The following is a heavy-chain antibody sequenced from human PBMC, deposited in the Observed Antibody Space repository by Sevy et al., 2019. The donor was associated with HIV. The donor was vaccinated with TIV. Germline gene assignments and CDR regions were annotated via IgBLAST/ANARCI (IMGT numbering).Heavy chain of an antibody. CDR3: ASKRGYSSGPFDY. V-gene: IGHV4-30-4*01. CDR1: GGSVSSSDYY. D-gene: IGHD5-18*01. J-gene: IGHJ4*02. CDR2: IYYSGGT. Sequence: SETLSLTCTVSGGSVSSSDYYWSWIRQPPGKGLQWVGYIYYSGGTYYNPFLNSRVSMSVDTSKNQFSLKLSSVTAADTAVYDCASKRGYSSGPFDYWGQGTLVTVSS.